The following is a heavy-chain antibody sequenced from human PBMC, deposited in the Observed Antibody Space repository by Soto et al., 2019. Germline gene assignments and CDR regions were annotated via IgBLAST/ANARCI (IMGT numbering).Heavy chain of an antibody. D-gene: IGHD1-7*01. CDR3: ASGLELHFDYYYIDV. CDR2: ISAYNGNT. Sequence: ASVKVSCKASGYTFTSYGISWVRQAPGQGLEWMGWISAYNGNTNYAQKLQGRVTMTTDTSTSTAYMELRSLRSDDTAVYYCASGLELHFDYYYIDVWGKGTTVTVSS. J-gene: IGHJ6*03. CDR1: GYTFTSYG. V-gene: IGHV1-18*01.